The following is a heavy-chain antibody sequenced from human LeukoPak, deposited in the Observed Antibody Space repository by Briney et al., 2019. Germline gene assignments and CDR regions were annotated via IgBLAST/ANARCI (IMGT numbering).Heavy chain of an antibody. J-gene: IGHJ4*02. Sequence: ASMKLSCKASGYTFTSYYMHWVRQAPGQGLEWMGIINPGGGSTSYAQKFQGRVTMTRDTSTSTVYMDLSSLRSEDTAVYYCARGGDYGDYYDYWGQGTLVTVSS. V-gene: IGHV1-46*01. CDR1: GYTFTSYY. D-gene: IGHD4-17*01. CDR2: INPGGGST. CDR3: ARGGDYGDYYDY.